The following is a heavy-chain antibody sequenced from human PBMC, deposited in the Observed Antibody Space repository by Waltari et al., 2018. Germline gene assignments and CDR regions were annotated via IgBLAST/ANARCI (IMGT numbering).Heavy chain of an antibody. Sequence: QVQLVQSGAEVKKPGASVKVSCKASGYTFTGYSMHWARQAPGQGLEWRGWINPNSGGTNDAQKLQGRVTMTRDTSISTAYMELSRLRSDDTAVYYCARVESGSLAYCGGDCGMNFDYWGQGTLVTVSS. V-gene: IGHV1-2*02. CDR1: GYTFTGYS. CDR2: INPNSGGT. D-gene: IGHD2-21*02. CDR3: ARVESGSLAYCGGDCGMNFDY. J-gene: IGHJ4*02.